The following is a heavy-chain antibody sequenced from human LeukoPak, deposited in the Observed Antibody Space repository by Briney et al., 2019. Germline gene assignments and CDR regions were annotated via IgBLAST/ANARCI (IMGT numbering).Heavy chain of an antibody. CDR2: IYYSGST. Sequence: SETLSLTCTVSGGSISSSSYYWGWIRQPPGKGLEWIGSIYYSGSTNYNPSLKSRVTISVDTSKNQFSLKLSSVTAADTAVYYCASMKGDFWSGYYFDYWGQGTLVTVSS. V-gene: IGHV4-39*07. CDR3: ASMKGDFWSGYYFDY. D-gene: IGHD3-3*01. CDR1: GGSISSSSYY. J-gene: IGHJ4*02.